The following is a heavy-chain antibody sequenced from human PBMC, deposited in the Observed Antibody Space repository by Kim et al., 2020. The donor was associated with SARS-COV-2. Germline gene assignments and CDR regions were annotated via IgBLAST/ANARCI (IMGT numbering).Heavy chain of an antibody. Sequence: GESLKISCKASGYNFISDWIGWVRRMPGKGLEWMGIVFPGNSNTIYSPSFQGQVTISADKSIRTAYLQWGSLKASDSAIYYCVIQVPGGPPDNWGQGAQVTVSS. J-gene: IGHJ4*02. V-gene: IGHV5-51*01. D-gene: IGHD3-10*01. CDR1: GYNFISDW. CDR2: VFPGNSNT. CDR3: VIQVPGGPPDN.